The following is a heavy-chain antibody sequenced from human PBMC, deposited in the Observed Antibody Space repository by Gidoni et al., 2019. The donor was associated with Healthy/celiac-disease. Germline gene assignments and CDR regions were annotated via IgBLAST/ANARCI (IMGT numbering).Heavy chain of an antibody. CDR2: IIPIFGTA. J-gene: IGHJ4*02. CDR1: EGTFSSSA. D-gene: IGHD4-17*01. CDR3: ARDKAPGDYEY. V-gene: IGHV1-69*01. Sequence: QVQLVQAGAEVKKPGSSVKVSCKASEGTFSSSAISWVRQAPGQGLEWMGWIIPIFGTANYAQKFQGRVTITADESTSTAYMELSSLRSEDTAVYYCARDKAPGDYEYWGQGTLVTVSS.